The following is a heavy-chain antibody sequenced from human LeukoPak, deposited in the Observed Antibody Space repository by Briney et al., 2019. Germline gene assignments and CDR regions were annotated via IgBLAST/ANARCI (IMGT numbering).Heavy chain of an antibody. CDR2: IYTSGST. V-gene: IGHV4-61*02. J-gene: IGHJ6*03. D-gene: IGHD3-3*01. CDR1: GGSISSGSYY. Sequence: SETLSLTCTVSGGSISSGSYYWSWIRQPAGKGLEWIGRIYTSGSTNYNPSRKSRVTISVDTSKNQFSLKLSSVTAADTAVYYCARGYDFWSGYRYFYYYYYMDVWGKGTTVTVSS. CDR3: ARGYDFWSGYRYFYYYYYMDV.